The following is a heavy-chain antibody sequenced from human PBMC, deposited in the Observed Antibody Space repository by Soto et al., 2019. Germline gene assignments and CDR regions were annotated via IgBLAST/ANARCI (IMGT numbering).Heavy chain of an antibody. D-gene: IGHD6-19*01. J-gene: IGHJ4*02. CDR3: AKQFSGWSYYVDY. V-gene: IGHV3-30-3*02. Sequence: QVQLVESGGGVVQPGRSLRLSCAASGFTFSTNAMHWVRQAPGKGLEWVAVISYDGSTRYYAVSMKGRFTISRDNSTNTLYLQMNNLRAEDTAVYYCAKQFSGWSYYVDYWGQGTLVTVSS. CDR1: GFTFSTNA. CDR2: ISYDGSTR.